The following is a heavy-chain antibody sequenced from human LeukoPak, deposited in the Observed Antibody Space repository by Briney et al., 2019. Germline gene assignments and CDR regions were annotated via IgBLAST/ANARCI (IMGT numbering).Heavy chain of an antibody. D-gene: IGHD3-16*01. CDR1: GFTFSSYG. Sequence: PGRSLRLSCAASGFTFSSYGMHWVRQAPGKGLEWVAVISYDGSNKYYADFVKGRFTISRDNSKNTLYLQMNSLRAEDTAVYYCSRARGELTSYPYYYYGMDVWGKGTTVTVSS. J-gene: IGHJ6*04. CDR3: SRARGELTSYPYYYYGMDV. V-gene: IGHV3-30*03. CDR2: ISYDGSNK.